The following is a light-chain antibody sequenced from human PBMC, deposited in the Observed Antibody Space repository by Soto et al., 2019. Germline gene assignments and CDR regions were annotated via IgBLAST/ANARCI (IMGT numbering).Light chain of an antibody. J-gene: IGKJ1*01. Sequence: DIQMTQSPSTLSASVGDTVTITCRASQSISSWLAGYQQKPGTAPKLLIYKASTLQSGVPSRFSGSGSGTEFTLTISSLQPDDSATYYCQQYNDNWTFGQGTKVEIK. CDR1: QSISSW. V-gene: IGKV1-5*03. CDR2: KAS. CDR3: QQYNDNWT.